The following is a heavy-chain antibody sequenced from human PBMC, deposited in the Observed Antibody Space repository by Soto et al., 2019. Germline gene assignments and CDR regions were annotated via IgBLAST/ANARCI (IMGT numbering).Heavy chain of an antibody. CDR1: GFTFGDSY. J-gene: IGHJ5*02. Sequence: QVQLVESGGGLVPPGGSLRLSCAGSGFTFGDSYMSWIRQAPGKGLEWLSYISPGSRYPAYADSVKGRFTISRDNAKRSLYLQIMSLTAEDKAIYYCVRGGGGGLFDPWGQGTMVTVSS. D-gene: IGHD2-15*01. CDR3: VRGGGGGLFDP. CDR2: ISPGSRYP. V-gene: IGHV3-11*06.